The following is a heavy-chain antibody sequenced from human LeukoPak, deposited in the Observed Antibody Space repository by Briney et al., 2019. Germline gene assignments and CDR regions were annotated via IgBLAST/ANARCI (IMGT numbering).Heavy chain of an antibody. CDR1: GFTFSSYS. Sequence: GGSLRLSCAASGFTFSSYSINWVRQAPGKGLEWVSYISSSGSTIYYADSVKGRFTISRDNAKNSLYLQMNSLRDEDTAMYYCARDSYYYDSSGHYLYYFDYWGQGTLVTVSS. V-gene: IGHV3-48*02. D-gene: IGHD3-22*01. CDR3: ARDSYYYDSSGHYLYYFDY. CDR2: ISSSGSTI. J-gene: IGHJ4*02.